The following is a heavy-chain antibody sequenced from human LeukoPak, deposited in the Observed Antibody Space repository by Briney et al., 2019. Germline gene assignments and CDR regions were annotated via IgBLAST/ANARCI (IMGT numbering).Heavy chain of an antibody. CDR2: ISSSSSTI. J-gene: IGHJ4*02. Sequence: GGSLRLSCAASGFTFSSYSTNWVRQAPGKGLEWVSYISSSSSTIYYADSVKGRFTISRDNAKNSLYLQMNSLRAEDTAVYYCVIFGVAQRSGYWGQGTLVTVSS. CDR3: VIFGVAQRSGY. CDR1: GFTFSSYS. V-gene: IGHV3-48*01. D-gene: IGHD3-3*01.